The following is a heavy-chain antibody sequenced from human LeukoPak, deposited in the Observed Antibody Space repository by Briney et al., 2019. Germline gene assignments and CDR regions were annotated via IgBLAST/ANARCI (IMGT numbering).Heavy chain of an antibody. Sequence: PSETLSLTCTVSGGSISSGGYYRSWIRQHPGKGLEWIGYIYYGGSTYYNPSLKSRVTISVDTSKNQFSLKLSSVTAADTAVYYCARAMDSSGYYHFDYWGQGTLVTVSS. J-gene: IGHJ4*02. CDR1: GGSISSGGYY. D-gene: IGHD3-22*01. V-gene: IGHV4-31*03. CDR3: ARAMDSSGYYHFDY. CDR2: IYYGGST.